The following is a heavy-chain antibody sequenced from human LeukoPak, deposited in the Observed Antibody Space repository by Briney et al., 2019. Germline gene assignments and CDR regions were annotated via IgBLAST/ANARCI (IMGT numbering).Heavy chain of an antibody. Sequence: GGSLRLSCAASGFTFSSYWMSWVRQAPGKGLEWVSAISGSGGSTYYADSVKGRFTISRDNSKNTLYLQMNSLRAEDTAVYYCAKDLIKTGDYYDSSGYYYDYWGQGTLVTVSS. D-gene: IGHD3-22*01. CDR1: GFTFSSYW. J-gene: IGHJ4*02. CDR3: AKDLIKTGDYYDSSGYYYDY. V-gene: IGHV3-23*01. CDR2: ISGSGGST.